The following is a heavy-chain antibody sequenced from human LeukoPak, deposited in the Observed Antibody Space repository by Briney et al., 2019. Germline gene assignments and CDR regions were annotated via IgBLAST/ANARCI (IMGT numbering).Heavy chain of an antibody. D-gene: IGHD6-13*01. CDR2: INSDGSST. J-gene: IGHJ4*02. Sequence: GGSLRLSCAASGFTVSSNYMSWVRQAPGKGLVWVSRINSDGSSTSYADSVKGRFTISRDNAKNTLYLQMNSLRAEDTAVYYCARDRSSSWSAEFDYWGQGTLVTVSS. CDR1: GFTVSSNY. V-gene: IGHV3-74*01. CDR3: ARDRSSSWSAEFDY.